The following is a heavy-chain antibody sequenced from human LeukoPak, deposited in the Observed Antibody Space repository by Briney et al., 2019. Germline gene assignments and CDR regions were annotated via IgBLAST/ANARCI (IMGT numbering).Heavy chain of an antibody. CDR2: IYYSGST. V-gene: IGHV4-59*01. D-gene: IGHD6-13*01. CDR1: GGSISSYY. CDR3: ARSAEAAADYNWFDP. J-gene: IGHJ5*02. Sequence: SETLSLTCTVSGGSISSYYWSWIRQPPGKGLEWVGYIYYSGSTNYNPSLKSRVTISVDASKNQFSLKLSSVTAADTAVYYCARSAEAAADYNWFDPWGQGTLVTVSS.